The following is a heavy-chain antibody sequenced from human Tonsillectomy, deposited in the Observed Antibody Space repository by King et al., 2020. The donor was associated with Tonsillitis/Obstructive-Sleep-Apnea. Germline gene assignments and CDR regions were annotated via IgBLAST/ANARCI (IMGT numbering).Heavy chain of an antibody. J-gene: IGHJ4*02. CDR3: ARSIQGWHYFDY. CDR2: ISYDGSNK. D-gene: IGHD6-19*01. CDR1: GFKFSSYA. Sequence: QLVQSGGGVVQPGGSLRLSCAASGFKFSSYAMHWVRQAPGKGLDWVAFISYDGSNKYYADSVKGRFTISRDNSKNTLYLQMNSLRAEDTAVYYCARSIQGWHYFDYWGQGTLVTVSS. V-gene: IGHV3-30*04.